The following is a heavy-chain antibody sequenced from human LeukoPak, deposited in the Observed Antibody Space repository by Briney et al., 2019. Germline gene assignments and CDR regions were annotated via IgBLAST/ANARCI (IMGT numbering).Heavy chain of an antibody. Sequence: GKSLRLSCAASGFTFSSYGMHWVRQAPGKGLEWVAVLSSDESNEYYADSVKGRFTISRDNSKNTLYLQMSSLRAEDAAVYYCAKSGSTSWYLDYWGQGTLVTVSS. CDR1: GFTFSSYG. V-gene: IGHV3-30*18. D-gene: IGHD6-13*01. J-gene: IGHJ4*02. CDR2: LSSDESNE. CDR3: AKSGSTSWYLDY.